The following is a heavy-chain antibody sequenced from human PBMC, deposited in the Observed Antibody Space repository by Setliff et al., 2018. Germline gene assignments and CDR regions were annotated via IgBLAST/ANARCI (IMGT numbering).Heavy chain of an antibody. V-gene: IGHV1-2*06. CDR1: GYTFTGYY. D-gene: IGHD6-13*01. J-gene: IGHJ4*02. CDR3: ARDQGHGITASGPDY. CDR2: INPDSGGT. Sequence: ASVKVSCKASGYTFTGYYMHWVRQAPGQRLEWVGRINPDSGGTNYAQKFQGRVTMTSDSSVSTAYMELSGLRSDDTAMYFCARDQGHGITASGPDYWGQGTLVTVSS.